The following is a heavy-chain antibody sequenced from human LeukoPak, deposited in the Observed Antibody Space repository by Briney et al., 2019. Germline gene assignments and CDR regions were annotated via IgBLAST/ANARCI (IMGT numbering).Heavy chain of an antibody. V-gene: IGHV3-30*18. D-gene: IGHD3-16*01. Sequence: PGGSLRLSCAASGFTFSSYGMHWARQAPGKGLEWVAVISNDESKKYYADSVKGRFTISRDNSKNTLSLQVSSLRAEDTAVYYCAKDRYSYAFEYFESWGQGTLVTVSS. CDR1: GFTFSSYG. CDR3: AKDRYSYAFEYFES. J-gene: IGHJ4*02. CDR2: ISNDESKK.